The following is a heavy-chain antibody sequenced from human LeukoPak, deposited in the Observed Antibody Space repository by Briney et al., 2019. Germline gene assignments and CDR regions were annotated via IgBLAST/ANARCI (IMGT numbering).Heavy chain of an antibody. CDR1: GYSISSGFY. CDR2: IYHCGST. J-gene: IGHJ4*02. Sequence: PSETLSLTCAVSGYSISSGFYWGWVRQPPGKGLEWIGSIYHCGSTYYNPSLKSRVTISVDTSQNQFSLKLSSVTAADTAVYYCARRDSSGCNDYWGQGTLVTVYS. D-gene: IGHD6-19*01. CDR3: ARRDSSGCNDY. V-gene: IGHV4-38-2*01.